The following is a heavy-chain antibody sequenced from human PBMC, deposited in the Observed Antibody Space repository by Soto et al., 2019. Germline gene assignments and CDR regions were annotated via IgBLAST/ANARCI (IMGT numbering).Heavy chain of an antibody. CDR3: ARGRGAAADDFDF. Sequence: QVQLVESGGGLVEPGGSLRLSCAVSGFTFSDYYMTWIRQAPGKGLEWVSYISSSTSHRNYADSVKGRFTISRDNAKNSLFLQMNSLRAEDTAVYYCARGRGAAADDFDFWGQGTLVTVSS. CDR1: GFTFSDYY. J-gene: IGHJ4*02. V-gene: IGHV3-11*05. CDR2: ISSSTSHR. D-gene: IGHD6-13*01.